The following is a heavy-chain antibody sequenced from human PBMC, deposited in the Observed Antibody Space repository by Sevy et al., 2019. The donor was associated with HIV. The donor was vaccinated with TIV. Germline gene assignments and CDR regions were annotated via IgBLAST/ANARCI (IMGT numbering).Heavy chain of an antibody. CDR3: TKQSVFSPSYYFDY. J-gene: IGHJ4*02. Sequence: GGSLRLSCAASGFTFNNYAMSWVRQAPGKGLEWVSGISGSGGSTYYVDSVKGRFTTSRDNSKNTRYLQMNGLRAEDTAVYYCTKQSVFSPSYYFDYWGQGALVTVSS. V-gene: IGHV3-23*01. CDR1: GFTFNNYA. CDR2: ISGSGGST.